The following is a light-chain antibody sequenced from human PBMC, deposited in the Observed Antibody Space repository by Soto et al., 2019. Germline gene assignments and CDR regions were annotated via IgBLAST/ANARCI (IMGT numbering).Light chain of an antibody. CDR1: SSNIGVNY. CDR3: ATWDDSLSVFWV. CDR2: NDD. Sequence: QSVLTQPPSASGTPGQRVTISCSGSSSNIGVNYVYWYQQLPGTAPKLLIYNDDHRPSGVPDRFSGSKSGTSASLAISGLRSEDEADYYCATWDDSLSVFWVFGGGTNSPS. J-gene: IGLJ3*02. V-gene: IGLV1-47*02.